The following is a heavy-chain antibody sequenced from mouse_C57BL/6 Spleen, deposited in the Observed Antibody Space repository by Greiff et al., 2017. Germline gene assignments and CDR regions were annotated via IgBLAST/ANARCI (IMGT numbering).Heavy chain of an antibody. J-gene: IGHJ4*01. CDR1: GFTFSDYY. V-gene: IGHV5-12*01. D-gene: IGHD3-1*01. CDR3: VRKGSGYMDY. CDR2: ISNGGGST. Sequence: DVQLVESGGGLVQPGGSLKLSCAASGFTFSDYYMYWVRQTPEKRLEWVAYISNGGGSTYYPDTVKGRFTISRDNAKNTLYLQMSRLKSEDTAMYYCVRKGSGYMDYWGQGTSVTVSS.